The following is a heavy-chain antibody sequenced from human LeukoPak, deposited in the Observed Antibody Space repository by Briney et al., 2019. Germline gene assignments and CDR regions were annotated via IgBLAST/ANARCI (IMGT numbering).Heavy chain of an antibody. D-gene: IGHD3-22*01. CDR2: DGSSK. CDR1: GFMVTNYG. CDR3: TREYDSSGYSPGDYFAY. Sequence: GTSLRLSCAASGFMVTNYGMHWVRQAPGRGLEWVAYDGSSKYYADSVKGRFTITRDGSKNTVFLQMDSLRVEDTGVYYCTREYDSSGYSPGDYFAYWGPGTLVTVSS. J-gene: IGHJ4*02. V-gene: IGHV3-30*12.